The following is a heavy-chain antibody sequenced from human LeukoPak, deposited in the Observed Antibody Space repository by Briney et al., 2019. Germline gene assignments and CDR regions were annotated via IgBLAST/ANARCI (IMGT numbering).Heavy chain of an antibody. CDR1: GFTFSSYW. V-gene: IGHV3-7*05. CDR3: VRDMAV. J-gene: IGHJ6*02. CDR2: INQDGHEK. Sequence: PGGSLRLSCVTSGFTFSSYWMTWVRQAPGKGLEWVANINQDGHEKNYVDSVKGRFTISRDNPKNSLYLQMNSLRAEDTAVYFCVRDMAVWAQGTTVTVSS.